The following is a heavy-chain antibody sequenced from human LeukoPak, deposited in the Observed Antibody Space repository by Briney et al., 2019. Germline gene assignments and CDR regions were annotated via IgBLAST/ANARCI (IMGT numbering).Heavy chain of an antibody. V-gene: IGHV3-53*01. CDR2: ISSGGST. D-gene: IGHD3-3*02. CDR1: GFTVSNNY. CDR3: ARGAFD. Sequence: GGSLRLSSAASGFTVSNNYMNWVRQAPGKGLEWVSVISSGGSTDYADSVKGRFTISRDNSKNTLHLQMNSLRAEDTAVYYCARGAFDWGQGTLVTVSS. J-gene: IGHJ4*02.